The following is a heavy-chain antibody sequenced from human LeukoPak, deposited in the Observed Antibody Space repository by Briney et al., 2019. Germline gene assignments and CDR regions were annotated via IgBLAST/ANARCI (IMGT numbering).Heavy chain of an antibody. CDR3: ARVLSIAAAGPDAFDI. Sequence: SQTLSLTCTVSGGSISSGGYYWSWIRRHPGKGLEWIGYIYYSGSTYYNPSLKSRVTISVDTSKNQFSLKLSSVTAADTAVYYCARVLSIAAAGPDAFDIWGQGTMVTVSS. D-gene: IGHD6-13*01. J-gene: IGHJ3*02. CDR2: IYYSGST. V-gene: IGHV4-31*03. CDR1: GGSISSGGYY.